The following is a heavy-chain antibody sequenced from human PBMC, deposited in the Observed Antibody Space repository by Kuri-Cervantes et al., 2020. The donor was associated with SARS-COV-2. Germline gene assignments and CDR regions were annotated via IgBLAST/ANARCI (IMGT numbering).Heavy chain of an antibody. CDR1: GGSISSGGYY. J-gene: IGHJ3*02. Sequence: SETLSLTCAVSGGSISSGGYYWSWIRQPPGKCLEWIGYIYHSGSTYYNPSLKSRVTISVDRSKNQFSLKLSSVTAADTAVYYCASLGFQDAFDIWGQGTMVTVSS. CDR2: IYHSGST. D-gene: IGHD7-27*01. V-gene: IGHV4-30-2*01. CDR3: ASLGFQDAFDI.